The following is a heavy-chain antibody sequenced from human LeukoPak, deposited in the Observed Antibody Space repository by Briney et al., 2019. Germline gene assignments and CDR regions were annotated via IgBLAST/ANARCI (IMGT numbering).Heavy chain of an antibody. CDR1: GYTLTELS. V-gene: IGHV1-24*01. CDR3: ATQGPLHYYDSSGYTSFDY. D-gene: IGHD3-22*01. CDR2: FDPEDGET. J-gene: IGHJ4*02. Sequence: AASVKVSCKVSGYTLTELSMHWVRQAPGKGLEWMGGFDPEDGETIYAQKFQGRVTMTEDTSTDTAYMELSSLRSEDTAVYYCATQGPLHYYDSSGYTSFDYWGQGTLVTVSS.